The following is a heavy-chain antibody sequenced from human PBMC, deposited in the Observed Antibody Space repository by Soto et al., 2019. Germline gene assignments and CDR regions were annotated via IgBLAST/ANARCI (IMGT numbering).Heavy chain of an antibody. CDR2: IDYSGTT. D-gene: IGHD2-15*01. CDR3: ARVDYGYCSGGDCYDFDY. J-gene: IGHJ4*02. CDR1: GGSIGSGGDF. Sequence: SETLSLTCTVAGGSIGSGGDFWSWIRQHPGKGLEWIGHIDYSGTTYYNPSLKSRVTISVDTSKNQFSLWLSSLTAADTAVYYCARVDYGYCSGGDCYDFDYWGQGTLVTVS. V-gene: IGHV4-31*02.